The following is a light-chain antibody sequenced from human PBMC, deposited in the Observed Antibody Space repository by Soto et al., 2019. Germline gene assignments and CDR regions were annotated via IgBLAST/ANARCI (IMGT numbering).Light chain of an antibody. V-gene: IGKV1-17*01. Sequence: IQMTYVAAAPCAYVGDIVTSSRXASQGIRNDLGWYQQKPGKAPKRLIYAASSLQSGVPSRFSGSGSGTEFTLTISSLQPEDFATYYCLQHNSYPLTFGGGTKVDIK. CDR3: LQHNSYPLT. J-gene: IGKJ4*01. CDR1: QGIRND. CDR2: AAS.